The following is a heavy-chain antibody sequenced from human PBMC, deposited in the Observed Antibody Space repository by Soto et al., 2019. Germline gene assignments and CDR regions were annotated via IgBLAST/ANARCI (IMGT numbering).Heavy chain of an antibody. CDR2: IDPSDSYT. Sequence: GESLKISCKGSGYSFTSYRISWVRQMPGKGLEWMGRIDPSDSYTNYSPSFQGHVTISADKSISTAYLQWSSLKASDTAMYYCSTGIFEFYGMDVWGQGTTVTVSS. CDR3: STGIFEFYGMDV. J-gene: IGHJ6*02. V-gene: IGHV5-10-1*01. D-gene: IGHD3-3*01. CDR1: GYSFTSYR.